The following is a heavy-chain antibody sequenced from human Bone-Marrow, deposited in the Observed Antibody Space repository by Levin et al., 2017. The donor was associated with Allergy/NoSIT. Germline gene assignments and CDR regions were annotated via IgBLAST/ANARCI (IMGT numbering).Heavy chain of an antibody. CDR2: ISSSGSDM. CDR3: ARGIIGDVRVAHKEAFDI. CDR1: GFTFSIYS. J-gene: IGHJ3*02. V-gene: IGHV3-21*01. D-gene: IGHD2-8*02. Sequence: GESLKISCTVSGFTFSIYSINWVRQAPGKGLEWVSSISSSGSDMYYVDSVRGRFTISRDNAKNSLTLQMNSLRAEDTAGYYCARGIIGDVRVAHKEAFDIWGQGTMVSVSS.